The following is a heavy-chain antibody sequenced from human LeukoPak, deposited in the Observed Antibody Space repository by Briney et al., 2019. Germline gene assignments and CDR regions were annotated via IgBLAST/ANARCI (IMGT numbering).Heavy chain of an antibody. CDR1: GGSFSGYY. Sequence: SETLSLTCAVYGGSFSGYYWSWIRQPPGKGLEWIGYIYYSGSTNYNPSLKSRVTISVDTSKNQFSLKLSSATAADTAVYYCASSSAARRYYYYYMDVWGKGTTVTVSS. V-gene: IGHV4-59*01. J-gene: IGHJ6*03. CDR3: ASSSAARRYYYYYMDV. D-gene: IGHD6-6*01. CDR2: IYYSGST.